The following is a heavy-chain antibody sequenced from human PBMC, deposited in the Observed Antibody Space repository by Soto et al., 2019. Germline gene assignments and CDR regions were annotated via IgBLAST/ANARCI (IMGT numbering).Heavy chain of an antibody. CDR2: IYYSGNT. CDR3: ARRVTRPERFDD. D-gene: IGHD4-4*01. CDR1: GGSITRTTDY. Sequence: SETLSLTCIVSGGSITRTTDYWGWIRQPPGKGLEWIGNIYYSGNTYYNPSLQSRVTISVDTSKNQFSLKLTSATAADTAVYYCARRVTRPERFDDWGQGALVTVSS. V-gene: IGHV4-39*01. J-gene: IGHJ4*02.